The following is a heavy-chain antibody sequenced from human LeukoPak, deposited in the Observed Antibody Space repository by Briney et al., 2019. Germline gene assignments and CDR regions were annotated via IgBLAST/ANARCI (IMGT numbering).Heavy chain of an antibody. J-gene: IGHJ4*02. D-gene: IGHD6-19*01. Sequence: SQTLSLTCTVSGGSISSGGYYWSWIRQYPGKGLEWIGYIYYSGSTYYNPSLKSRVTISVDTSKNQFSLKLSSVTAADTAVYYCARAFGRIAVAGSLDYWGQGTLVTVSS. CDR1: GGSISSGGYY. V-gene: IGHV4-31*03. CDR2: IYYSGST. CDR3: ARAFGRIAVAGSLDY.